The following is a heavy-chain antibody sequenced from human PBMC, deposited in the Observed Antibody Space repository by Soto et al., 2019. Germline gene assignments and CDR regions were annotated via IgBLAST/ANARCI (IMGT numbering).Heavy chain of an antibody. Sequence: QMQLVQSGPEVKKPGTSVKVSCKASGFTFTNYAVQWVRQTRGQPLEWMGWVFGGSGNTNYAQKFQERVTITRDMSTSTSYMELSSMRCEDTAVYYCAADRTQIYHYWDAMDVWGQGTMVTVSS. V-gene: IGHV1-58*01. CDR1: GFTFTNYA. J-gene: IGHJ6*02. CDR3: AADRTQIYHYWDAMDV. D-gene: IGHD2-15*01. CDR2: VFGGSGNT.